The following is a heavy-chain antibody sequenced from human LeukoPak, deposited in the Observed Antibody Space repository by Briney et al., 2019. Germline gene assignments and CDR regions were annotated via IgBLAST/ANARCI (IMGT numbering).Heavy chain of an antibody. J-gene: IGHJ3*02. CDR1: GGSISSSSYY. CDR2: IYYSGST. CDR3: ARRGRGYSNYVIYAFDI. V-gene: IGHV4-39*07. Sequence: PSETLSLTCTVSGGSISSSSYYWGWIRQPPGKGLEWIGSIYYSGSTYYNPSLKSRVTISVDTSKNQFSLKLSSVTAADTAVYYCARRGRGYSNYVIYAFDIWGQGTMVTVSS. D-gene: IGHD4-11*01.